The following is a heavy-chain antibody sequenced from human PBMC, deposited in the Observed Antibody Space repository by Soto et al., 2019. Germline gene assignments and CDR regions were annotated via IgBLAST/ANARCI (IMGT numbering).Heavy chain of an antibody. Sequence: PGESLKISCKGSGYSFTSYWIGWVRQMPGKGLEWMGIIYPGDSDTRYSPSFRGQVTISADKSISTAYLQWSSLKASDTAMYYCARNKTEVGYGGSLFSAGMDVWGQGTTVTVSS. V-gene: IGHV5-51*01. CDR3: ARNKTEVGYGGSLFSAGMDV. J-gene: IGHJ6*02. D-gene: IGHD4-17*01. CDR1: GYSFTSYW. CDR2: IYPGDSDT.